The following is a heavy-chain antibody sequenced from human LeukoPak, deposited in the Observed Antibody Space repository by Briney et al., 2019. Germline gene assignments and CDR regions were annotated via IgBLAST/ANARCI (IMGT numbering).Heavy chain of an antibody. V-gene: IGHV1-3*01. D-gene: IGHD3-16*01. Sequence: ASVKVSCKASGYTFTSYALHWVRQAPGQRLEWMGWINAGNGNTKYSQKFQGRVTITRDTSASTAYMELSSLRSEDTAVYYCARDLIVVVPMGAMITFGGPTPGYYYGMDVWGKGTTVTVSS. CDR2: INAGNGNT. CDR3: ARDLIVVVPMGAMITFGGPTPGYYYGMDV. J-gene: IGHJ6*04. CDR1: GYTFTSYA.